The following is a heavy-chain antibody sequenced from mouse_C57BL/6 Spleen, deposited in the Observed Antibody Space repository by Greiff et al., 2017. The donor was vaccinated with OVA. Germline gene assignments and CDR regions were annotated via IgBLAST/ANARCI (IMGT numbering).Heavy chain of an antibody. CDR3: ASGGDYDWFAY. CDR2: IDPEDGET. V-gene: IGHV14-2*01. J-gene: IGHJ3*01. CDR1: GFNITDYY. Sequence: EVKVVESGAELVKPGASVKLSCTASGFNITDYYMHWVKQRTEQGLEWIGRIDPEDGETKYAPKFQGKATITADTSSNTAYLQLSSLTSEDTAVYYCASGGDYDWFAYWGQGTLVTVSA. D-gene: IGHD2-4*01.